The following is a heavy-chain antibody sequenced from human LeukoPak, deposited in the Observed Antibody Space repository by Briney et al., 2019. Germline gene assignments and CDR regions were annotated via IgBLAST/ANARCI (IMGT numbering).Heavy chain of an antibody. D-gene: IGHD1-26*01. CDR3: ARDAGWGYYDL. CDR1: GFTFSISW. CDR2: IDKHGSGK. V-gene: IGHV3-7*01. J-gene: IGHJ4*02. Sequence: GGSLRLSCVASGFTFSISWVTWVRQAPGKGLEWVANIDKHGSGKYYVDSVKGRFAISRDYASNSVFLQLDSLRAEDTSVYYCARDAGWGYYDLWGQGTPVTVSS.